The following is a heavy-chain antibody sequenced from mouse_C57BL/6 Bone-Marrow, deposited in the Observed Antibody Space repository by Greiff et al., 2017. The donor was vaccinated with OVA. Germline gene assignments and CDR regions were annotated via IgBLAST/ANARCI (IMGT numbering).Heavy chain of an antibody. CDR3: ARGNDGHWRFAY. Sequence: QVQLQQSGAELVRPGTSVKVSCKASGYAFTNYLIEWVKQRPGQGLEWIGVINPGSGGTNYNEKFKGKATLTADKSSSTAYMQLSSLTSEDAAVYFCARGNDGHWRFAYWGQGTLVTVSA. CDR1: GYAFTNYL. D-gene: IGHD2-3*01. V-gene: IGHV1-54*01. J-gene: IGHJ3*01. CDR2: INPGSGGT.